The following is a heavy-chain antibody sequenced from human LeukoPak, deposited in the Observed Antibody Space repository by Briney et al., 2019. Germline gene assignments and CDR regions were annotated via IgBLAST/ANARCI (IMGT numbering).Heavy chain of an antibody. J-gene: IGHJ6*02. V-gene: IGHV1-2*06. Sequence: ASVKVSCKASGGTFSSYAISWVRQAPGQGLEWMGRINPNSGGTNYAQKFQGRVTMTRDTSISTAYMELSRLGSDDTAVYYCARKGINDDFWSGSDPKMVYYYYGMDVWGQGTTVTVSS. CDR2: INPNSGGT. CDR1: GGTFSSYA. D-gene: IGHD3-3*01. CDR3: ARKGINDDFWSGSDPKMVYYYYGMDV.